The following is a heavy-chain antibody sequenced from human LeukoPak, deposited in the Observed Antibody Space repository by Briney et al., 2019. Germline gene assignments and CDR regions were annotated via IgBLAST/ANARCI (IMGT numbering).Heavy chain of an antibody. CDR3: ARARGYSYGPLY. CDR2: FSYSGST. V-gene: IGHV4-59*02. Sequence: PSETLSLTCTVSGASVSNYYWSWIRQPPGKGPEWIGYFSYSGSTNYNPSLKSRVTISVDTSKNQFSLNLSSVTAADTAVYYCARARGYSYGPLYWGQGTLVTVSS. D-gene: IGHD5-18*01. J-gene: IGHJ4*02. CDR1: GASVSNYY.